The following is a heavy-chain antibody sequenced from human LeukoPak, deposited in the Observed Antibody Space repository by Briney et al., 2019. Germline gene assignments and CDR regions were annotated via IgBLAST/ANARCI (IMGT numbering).Heavy chain of an antibody. CDR3: ARGQKYSYGYTVTELGSGYFDY. Sequence: PSETLSLTCTVSGGSISIYYWNWIRQPAGKGLEWIGRIYTSGSTKYNPSLKSRVTISVDTSKNQFSLRLNSVTAADTAVYFCARGQKYSYGYTVTELGSGYFDYWGQGTLVTVSS. CDR1: GGSISIYY. V-gene: IGHV4-4*07. J-gene: IGHJ4*02. CDR2: IYTSGST. D-gene: IGHD5-18*01.